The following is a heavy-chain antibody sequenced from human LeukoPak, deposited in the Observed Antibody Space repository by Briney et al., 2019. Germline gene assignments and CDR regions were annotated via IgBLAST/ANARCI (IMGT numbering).Heavy chain of an antibody. J-gene: IGHJ3*01. D-gene: IGHD1-14*01. CDR2: IRYDGSNK. Sequence: GGSLRLSCAASGFTFSSYGMHWVRQAPGKGLEWVAFIRYDGSNKYYADSVKGRFTISRDNSKNTLYLQMNSLRAEDTAVYYCAKDLLDHTYGASFLGWGQGTMVTVSS. CDR1: GFTFSSYG. V-gene: IGHV3-30*02. CDR3: AKDLLDHTYGASFLG.